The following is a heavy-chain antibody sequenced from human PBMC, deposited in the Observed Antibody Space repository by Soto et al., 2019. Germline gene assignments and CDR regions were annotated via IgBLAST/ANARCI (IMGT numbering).Heavy chain of an antibody. CDR1: GGSISSSNYY. CDR3: ARRWGTYFDF. CDR2: IYYSGST. D-gene: IGHD7-27*01. Sequence: PSETLSLTCTVSGGSISSSNYYWGCLRQPPGKGLEWIASIYYSGSTDYDPSLKSRVTISVDTSKNQFSLKLSSVTAADTAVYYCARRWGTYFDFWGQGTLVTVSS. V-gene: IGHV4-39*07. J-gene: IGHJ4*02.